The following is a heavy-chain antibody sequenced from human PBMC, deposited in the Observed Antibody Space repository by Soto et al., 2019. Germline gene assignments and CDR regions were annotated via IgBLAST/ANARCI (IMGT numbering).Heavy chain of an antibody. CDR1: GGSMSGNY. CDR2: IYYTGTT. V-gene: IGHV4-59*01. J-gene: IGHJ4*02. CDR3: AKTASMTIRDGFDH. D-gene: IGHD4-17*01. Sequence: SETLSLTCTVSGGSMSGNYWSWIRQTPGKGLEWIGYIYYTGTTNYNASLKSRVTLSVDTSKNQFSLKLTSVTAADTALYYCAKTASMTIRDGFDHWGQGTLVTVSS.